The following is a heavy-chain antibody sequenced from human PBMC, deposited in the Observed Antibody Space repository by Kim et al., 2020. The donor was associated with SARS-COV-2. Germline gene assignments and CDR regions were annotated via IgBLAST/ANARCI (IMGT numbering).Heavy chain of an antibody. CDR2: ISSSGSTI. D-gene: IGHD2-2*01. CDR1: GFTFSDYY. J-gene: IGHJ2*01. V-gene: IGHV3-11*01. Sequence: GGSLRLSCAASGFTFSDYYMSWIRQAPGKGLEWVSYISSSGSTIYYADSVKGRFTISRDNAKNSLYLQMNSLRAEDTAVYYCARDRLAGYCSSTSCYPIFYWYFDLWGRGTLVTVSS. CDR3: ARDRLAGYCSSTSCYPIFYWYFDL.